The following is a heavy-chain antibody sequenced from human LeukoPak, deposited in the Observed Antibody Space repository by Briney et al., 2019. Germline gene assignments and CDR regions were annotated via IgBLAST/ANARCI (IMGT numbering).Heavy chain of an antibody. CDR1: GFTFSSYW. V-gene: IGHV3-7*01. Sequence: GGPLRLSCAASGFTFSSYWMSWVRQAPGKGLEWVANIKQDGSEKYYVDSVKGRFTISRDNAKNSLYPQMNSLRAEDTAVYYCARVFGTTAWYMDVWGKGTTVTVPS. J-gene: IGHJ6*03. CDR2: IKQDGSEK. CDR3: ARVFGTTAWYMDV. D-gene: IGHD1-1*01.